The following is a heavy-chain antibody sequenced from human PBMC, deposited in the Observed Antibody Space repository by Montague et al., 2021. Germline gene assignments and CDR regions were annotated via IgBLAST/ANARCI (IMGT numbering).Heavy chain of an antibody. CDR1: GGSTSSTSYY. CDR3: ARSLYCKGGSCYSGFDP. D-gene: IGHD2-15*01. V-gene: IGHV4-39*01. J-gene: IGHJ5*02. CDR2: IYYNGST. Sequence: SETLSLTCTVSGGSTSSTSYYWGWIRQPPGKELEFIGVIYYNGSTYHNPSPKSRVTVSIDTSKNQFSLKLISVTAADTAVYFCARSLYCKGGSCYSGFDPWGQGTLVTVSS.